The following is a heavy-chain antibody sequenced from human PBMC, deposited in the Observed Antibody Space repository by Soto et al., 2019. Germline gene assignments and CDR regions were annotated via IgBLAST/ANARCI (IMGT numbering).Heavy chain of an antibody. V-gene: IGHV3-9*01. Sequence: EVQLVESGGGLVQPGRSLRLSCAASGFTFDDYAMHWVRQAPGKGLEWVSGISWNSGSIGYADSVKGPFTISRDNAKNSLYLQMNSLRAEDTALYYCAKDVDAYSSSRTTIDYWGQGTLVTVSS. CDR2: ISWNSGSI. CDR3: AKDVDAYSSSRTTIDY. CDR1: GFTFDDYA. J-gene: IGHJ4*02. D-gene: IGHD6-6*01.